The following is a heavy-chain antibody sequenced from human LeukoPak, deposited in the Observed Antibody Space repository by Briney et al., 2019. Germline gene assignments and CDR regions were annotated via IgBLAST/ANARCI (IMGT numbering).Heavy chain of an antibody. J-gene: IGHJ4*02. Sequence: SETLSLTCSVSGDSITGYYWGWIRQPPGKGLEWIGNIYYTGNTYYNSSLKSRVTISVDTSKNQFSLKLSSVTAADTAVYYCARVGGLRTAYWGQGTLVTVSS. CDR3: ARVGGLRTAY. V-gene: IGHV4-39*07. CDR1: GDSITGYY. CDR2: IYYTGNT. D-gene: IGHD5-12*01.